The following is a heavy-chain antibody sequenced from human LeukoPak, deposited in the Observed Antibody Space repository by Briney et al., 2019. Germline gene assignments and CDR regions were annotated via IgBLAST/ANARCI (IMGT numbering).Heavy chain of an antibody. CDR1: GGSISSYY. D-gene: IGHD3-22*01. J-gene: IGHJ3*02. Sequence: SETLSLTCTVSGGSISSYYWSWIRRPPGKELEWIGYIYTSGSINYKSSLKSRVTISVDTSKNQFSLKLTSVTAADTAVYYCARPYYYDSSGYPHAFDIWGQGTMVTVSS. CDR3: ARPYYYDSSGYPHAFDI. CDR2: IYTSGSI. V-gene: IGHV4-4*09.